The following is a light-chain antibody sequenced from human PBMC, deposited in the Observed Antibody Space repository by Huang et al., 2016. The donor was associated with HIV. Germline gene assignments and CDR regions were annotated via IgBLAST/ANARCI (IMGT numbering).Light chain of an antibody. Sequence: DIQMTQSPSTLSASVGDRVTITCRASQNIDSWLAWYQQKPGKAPKLLIYGASSLESVVPSRFSGSGSGTEFTLTISSLQPDNFATYYCHQYYTYPWTFGQGTKVEIK. J-gene: IGKJ1*01. CDR1: QNIDSW. CDR3: HQYYTYPWT. V-gene: IGKV1-5*01. CDR2: GAS.